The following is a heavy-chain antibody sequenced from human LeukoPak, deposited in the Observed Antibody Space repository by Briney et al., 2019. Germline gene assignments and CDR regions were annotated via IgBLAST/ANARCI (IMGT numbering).Heavy chain of an antibody. J-gene: IGHJ4*02. D-gene: IGHD5-18*01. Sequence: PAGSLRLSCAASGFTFSSYTMNWVRQAPGKGREWVSYISSSGSISYADSVKGRFTISRDNAKNSPYLQMNSLRDEDTAVYYCARMIDYNYGYAFDYWGRGTLVTVSS. CDR3: ARMIDYNYGYAFDY. V-gene: IGHV3-48*02. CDR1: GFTFSSYT. CDR2: ISSSGSI.